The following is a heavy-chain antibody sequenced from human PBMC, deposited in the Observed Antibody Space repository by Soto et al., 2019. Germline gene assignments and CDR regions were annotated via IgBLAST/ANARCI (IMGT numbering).Heavy chain of an antibody. CDR2: INHSGST. CDR1: GGSFSGYY. D-gene: IGHD3-10*01. CDR3: ASRYYGSGSSHKFDY. J-gene: IGHJ4*02. V-gene: IGHV4-34*01. Sequence: QVQLQQWGAGLLKPSETLSLTCAVYGGSFSGYYWSWIRQPPGKGLEWIGEINHSGSTNYNPSLKRRVTIPVDTPKNQFSLKLSSVTAADTAVYYCASRYYGSGSSHKFDYWGQGTLVTVSS.